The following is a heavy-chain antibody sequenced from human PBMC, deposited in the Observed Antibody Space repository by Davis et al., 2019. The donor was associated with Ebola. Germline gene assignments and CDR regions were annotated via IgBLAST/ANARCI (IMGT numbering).Heavy chain of an antibody. D-gene: IGHD3-10*01. Sequence: GGSLRLSCAASGFTFGGHSINWARQAPGKGLEWISYIKSTGDTIYYADSVKGRFTISRDNSKNTLYLHMNSLRTEDTAVYYCAKGWFGELLLDYWGQGTLVTVSS. V-gene: IGHV3-48*01. J-gene: IGHJ4*02. CDR3: AKGWFGELLLDY. CDR1: GFTFGGHS. CDR2: IKSTGDTI.